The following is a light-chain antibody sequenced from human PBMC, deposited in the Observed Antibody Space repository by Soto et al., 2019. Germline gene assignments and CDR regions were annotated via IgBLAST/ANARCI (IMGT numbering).Light chain of an antibody. V-gene: IGKV1-39*01. CDR1: QSISSY. CDR3: EQSYSTTST. Sequence: DIQMTQSPSSLSASVGDRVTITCRASQSISSYLNWYQQKPGKAPKLLIYSASSLQSGVPSRFSGSGSGTDFTLTTSSLQPEDFATYHCEQSYSTTSTFGPRTKVDIK. J-gene: IGKJ3*01. CDR2: SAS.